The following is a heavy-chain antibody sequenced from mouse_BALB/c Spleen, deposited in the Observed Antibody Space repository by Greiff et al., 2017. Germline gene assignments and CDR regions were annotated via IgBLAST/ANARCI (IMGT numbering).Heavy chain of an antibody. V-gene: IGHV5-9-3*01. Sequence: EVKLVESGGGLVKPGGSLKLSCAASGFTFSSYAMSWVRQTPEKRLEWVATISSGGSYTYYPDSVKGRFTISRDNAKNTLYLQMSSLRSEDTAMYYCARTELRYFDVWGAGTTVTVSS. CDR2: ISSGGSYT. CDR1: GFTFSSYA. CDR3: ARTELRYFDV. J-gene: IGHJ1*01. D-gene: IGHD1-1*01.